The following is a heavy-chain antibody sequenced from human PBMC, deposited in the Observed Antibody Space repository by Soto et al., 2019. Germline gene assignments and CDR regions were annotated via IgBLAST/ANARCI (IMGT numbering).Heavy chain of an antibody. CDR1: GFTVSSNY. CDR2: IYSGGST. V-gene: IGHV3-53*01. J-gene: IGHJ6*02. Sequence: GGSLRISCAASGFTVSSNYMSWVRQAPGKGLEWVSVIYSGGSTYYADSVKGRFTISRDNSKNTLYLQMNSLRAEDTAVYYCARDRIHYGSGNYYYYGMDVWGQGTTVTVSS. CDR3: ARDRIHYGSGNYYYYGMDV. D-gene: IGHD3-10*01.